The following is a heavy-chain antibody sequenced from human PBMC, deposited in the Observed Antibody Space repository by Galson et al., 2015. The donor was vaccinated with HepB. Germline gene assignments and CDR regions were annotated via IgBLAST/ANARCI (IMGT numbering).Heavy chain of an antibody. Sequence: SLRLSCAASGFTFSSYSMNWVRQAPGKGLEWVSSISSSSSYIYYADSVKGRFTISRDNAKNSLYLQMNSLRAEDTAVYYCARMAVDGYNLTPHWYFDLWGRGTLVTVSS. V-gene: IGHV3-21*01. CDR3: ARMAVDGYNLTPHWYFDL. CDR2: ISSSSSYI. D-gene: IGHD5-24*01. J-gene: IGHJ2*01. CDR1: GFTFSSYS.